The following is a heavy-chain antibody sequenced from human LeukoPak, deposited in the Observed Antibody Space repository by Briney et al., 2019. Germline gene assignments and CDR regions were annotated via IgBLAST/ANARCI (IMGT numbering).Heavy chain of an antibody. J-gene: IGHJ4*02. D-gene: IGHD2-21*02. V-gene: IGHV3-23*01. CDR1: GFTFSGYA. CDR2: LSAGGGST. CDR3: AKDRASVVTGYFDY. Sequence: GGSLRLSCAASGFTFSGYAMSWVRQAPGKGLEWVSGLSAGGGSTYYADSVKGRFTISRDNSKNTLYLQMSSLSAEDTAVYYCAKDRASVVTGYFDYWGQGTLVTVSS.